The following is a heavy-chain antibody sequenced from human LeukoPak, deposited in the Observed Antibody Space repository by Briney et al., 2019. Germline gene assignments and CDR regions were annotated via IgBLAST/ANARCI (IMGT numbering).Heavy chain of an antibody. CDR2: ISGSGST. D-gene: IGHD3-9*01. V-gene: IGHV3-23*01. Sequence: GGSLRLSCAASGFTFSTYAMTWVRQAPGKGLEWVSTISGSGSTDYADSVKGRFTISRDNSKNTLYLQMNGLRAEDTAVYFCANFNFDWNPDYWGQGTLVTVSS. J-gene: IGHJ4*02. CDR3: ANFNFDWNPDY. CDR1: GFTFSTYA.